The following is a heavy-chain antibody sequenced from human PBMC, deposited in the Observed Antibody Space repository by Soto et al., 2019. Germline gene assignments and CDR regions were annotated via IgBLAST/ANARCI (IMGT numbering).Heavy chain of an antibody. CDR2: ISSSGSNT. V-gene: IGHV3-48*03. CDR1: GFPFKSYE. J-gene: IGHJ4*02. D-gene: IGHD5-18*01. Sequence: GGSLRLSCAASGFPFKSYEMNWVRQAPGKGLEWVSYISSSGSNTYYADSVKGRFTVSRDNAKNSLYLQLNSLRAEDTAVYYCAVDTPTVMRRFDHWGQGTLVTVSS. CDR3: AVDTPTVMRRFDH.